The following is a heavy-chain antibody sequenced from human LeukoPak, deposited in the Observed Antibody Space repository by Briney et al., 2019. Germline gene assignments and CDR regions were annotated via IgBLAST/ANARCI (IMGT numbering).Heavy chain of an antibody. CDR3: ARDLAARPNYYYYMDV. Sequence: ASVKVSCKASGGTFSSYAISWVRQAPGQGLEWMGGIIPIFGTANYAQKFQGRVTITADESTSTAYMELSSLRSEDTAVYYCARDLAARPNYYYYMDVWGKGTTVTVSS. D-gene: IGHD6-6*01. V-gene: IGHV1-69*13. CDR2: IIPIFGTA. CDR1: GGTFSSYA. J-gene: IGHJ6*03.